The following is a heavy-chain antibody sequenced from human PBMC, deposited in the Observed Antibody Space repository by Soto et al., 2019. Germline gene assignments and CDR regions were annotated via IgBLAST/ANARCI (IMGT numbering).Heavy chain of an antibody. J-gene: IGHJ4*02. D-gene: IGHD3-22*01. V-gene: IGHV4-30-4*01. CDR3: ATRPSYYDSSDYFFDN. CDR2: IYDSGST. CDR1: GGSISSREYY. Sequence: QVQVQESGPGLVKPSQTLSLTCTVSGGSISSREYYWNWIRQPPGKGLEWIGYIYDSGSTYYNPSLKSRVTISVDTSKNQFSLKLGSVTAADTAVYYCATRPSYYDSSDYFFDNWGQGILVTVSS.